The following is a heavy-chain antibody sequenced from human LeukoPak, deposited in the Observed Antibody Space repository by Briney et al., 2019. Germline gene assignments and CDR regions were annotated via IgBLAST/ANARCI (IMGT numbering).Heavy chain of an antibody. CDR1: GGSFSGYY. Sequence: SETLSLTCAVYGGSFSGYYWSWIRQPPGKGLEWIGEINHSGSTNYNPSLKSRVTISVHTSKNQFSLKLSSVTAADTAVYYCARPANSSWYRLDYWGQGTLVTVSS. D-gene: IGHD6-13*01. CDR2: INHSGST. CDR3: ARPANSSWYRLDY. V-gene: IGHV4-34*01. J-gene: IGHJ4*02.